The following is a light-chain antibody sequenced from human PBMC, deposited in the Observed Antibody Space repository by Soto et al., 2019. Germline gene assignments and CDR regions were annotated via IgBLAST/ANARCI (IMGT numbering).Light chain of an antibody. CDR1: YSNIGAGYE. J-gene: IGLJ3*02. V-gene: IGLV1-40*01. CDR2: GHN. CDR3: QSYDSSLSGSGV. Sequence: QTVVTQPPSVSGAPGQRVTISCTGSYSNIGAGYEVHWYRQIPGTAPKLLISGHNNRPSGVPDRFFGSKSGTSASLTIIGLQAEDEADYYCQSYDSSLSGSGVFGGGTKLTVL.